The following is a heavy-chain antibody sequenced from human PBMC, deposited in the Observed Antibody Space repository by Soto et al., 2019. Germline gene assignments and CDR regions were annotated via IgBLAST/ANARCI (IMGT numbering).Heavy chain of an antibody. CDR2: IYYSGST. V-gene: IGHV4-39*01. CDR1: GGSISSSSYY. Sequence: SETLSLTCTVSGGSISSSSYYWGWIRQPPGKGLEWIGSIYYSGSTYYNPSLKSRVTISVDTSKNQFSLKLSSVTAADTAVYYCARQPSGYSSGWYGLVDYWGQGTLVTVSS. J-gene: IGHJ4*02. D-gene: IGHD6-19*01. CDR3: ARQPSGYSSGWYGLVDY.